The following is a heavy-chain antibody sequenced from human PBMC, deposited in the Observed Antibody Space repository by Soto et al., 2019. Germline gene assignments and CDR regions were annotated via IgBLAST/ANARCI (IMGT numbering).Heavy chain of an antibody. CDR3: ARCPEDLYLSPTGHAFDI. D-gene: IGHD2-15*01. CDR2: IYYSGST. J-gene: IGHJ3*02. V-gene: IGHV4-31*03. CDR1: GCSISSGGYY. Sequence: QVQLQESGPGLVKPSQTLSLTCTVSGCSISSGGYYWSWIRQHPGKGLEWIGYIYYSGSTYYNPSLKCRVTISVDTSKIQFSLKLSSVTAADTAVYYCARCPEDLYLSPTGHAFDIWGQGTMVTVSS.